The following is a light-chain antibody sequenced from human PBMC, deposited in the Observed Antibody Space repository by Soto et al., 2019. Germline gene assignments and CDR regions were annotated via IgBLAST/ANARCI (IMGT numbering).Light chain of an antibody. CDR1: QSVSTD. V-gene: IGKV3-15*01. Sequence: EVLVTQSPATLSVSPGAGVTLSCRASQSVSTDLAWYQQKPGQAPRLLIYGASIRAIGVPDRFSGSGSGTEFTLTISSLQSEDFAVYYCQQYNNWPPITFGQGTRLEIK. CDR3: QQYNNWPPIT. J-gene: IGKJ5*01. CDR2: GAS.